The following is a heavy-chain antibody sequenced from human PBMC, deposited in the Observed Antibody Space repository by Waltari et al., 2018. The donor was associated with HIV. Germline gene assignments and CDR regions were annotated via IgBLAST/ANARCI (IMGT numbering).Heavy chain of an antibody. V-gene: IGHV3-64*01. CDR3: ARVAHLAIRIKNAPDAFDI. D-gene: IGHD1-1*01. CDR1: GFTFGSYA. CDR2: ISSNGGST. J-gene: IGHJ3*02. Sequence: EVQLVESGGGLVQPGGSLRLSCAASGFTFGSYAMHWVRQAPGQGLEYVSAISSNGGSTYYANSVKGRFTISRDNSKNTLYLQMGSLRAEDMAVYYCARVAHLAIRIKNAPDAFDIWGQGTMVTVSS.